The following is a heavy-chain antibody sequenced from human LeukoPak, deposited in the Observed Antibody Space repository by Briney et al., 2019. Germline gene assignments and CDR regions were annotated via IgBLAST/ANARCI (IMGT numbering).Heavy chain of an antibody. D-gene: IGHD1-26*01. V-gene: IGHV3-23*01. CDR1: GFTFSSYA. CDR3: AKDVGKWESLHFFDY. Sequence: GGSLRLSCAASGFTFSSYAMSWVRQVPEKGLEWISGISGSGASTYYADSVTGRFTISRDNSRNTLYLQMNSLRGDDTAVYYCAKDVGKWESLHFFDYWGQGTLVTVSS. J-gene: IGHJ4*02. CDR2: ISGSGAST.